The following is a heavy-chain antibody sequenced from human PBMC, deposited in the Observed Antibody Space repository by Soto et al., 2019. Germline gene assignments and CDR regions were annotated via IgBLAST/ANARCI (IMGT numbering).Heavy chain of an antibody. CDR2: IYSGGST. CDR1: GFTVSSNY. J-gene: IGHJ6*03. V-gene: IGHV3-66*01. CDR3: ARARKGCSSTSCYDSYYKDV. Sequence: GGSLRLSCAASGFTVSSNYMSWVRQAPGKGLEWVSVIYSGGSTYYADSVKGRFTISRDNSKNTLYLQMNSLRAEDTAVHYCARARKGCSSTSCYDSYYKDVWGKGTTVTVSS. D-gene: IGHD2-2*01.